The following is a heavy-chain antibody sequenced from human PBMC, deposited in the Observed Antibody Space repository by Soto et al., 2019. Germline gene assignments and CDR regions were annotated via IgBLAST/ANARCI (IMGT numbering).Heavy chain of an antibody. CDR2: ISAYNGNT. CDR1: GYTFTSYG. CDR3: ARSPQRNWNDDLLLDY. Sequence: GASVKVSCKASGYTFTSYGISWVRQAPGQGLEWMGWISAYNGNTNYAQKLQGRVTMTTDTSTSTAYMELRSLRSDDTAVYYCARSPQRNWNDDLLLDYWGQGTLVTVSS. V-gene: IGHV1-18*01. D-gene: IGHD1-20*01. J-gene: IGHJ4*02.